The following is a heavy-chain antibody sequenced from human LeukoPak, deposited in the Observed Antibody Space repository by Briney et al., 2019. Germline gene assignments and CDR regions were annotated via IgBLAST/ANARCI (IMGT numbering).Heavy chain of an antibody. CDR2: ISGGGDNT. J-gene: IGHJ4*02. CDR1: GFNFRTYA. D-gene: IGHD1-26*01. Sequence: PGGSLRLSCAASGFNFRTYAMSWVRQAPGKGLEWVSAISGGGDNTYYADSVKGRFTISRDFSKNTVYLQMNSLRAEDTAIYYYAKDECGNYCSVHYWGQGTLVTVSS. V-gene: IGHV3-23*01. CDR3: AKDECGNYCSVHY.